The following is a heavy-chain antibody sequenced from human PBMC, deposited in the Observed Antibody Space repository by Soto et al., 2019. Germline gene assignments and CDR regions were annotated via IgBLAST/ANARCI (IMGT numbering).Heavy chain of an antibody. CDR2: IYHSGST. CDR3: AREDQVEMATITRFDY. V-gene: IGHV4-38-2*02. Sequence: SETLSLTCAVSGYSISSGYYWGWIRQPPGKGPEWIGSIYHSGSTYYNPSLKSRVTISVDTSKNQFSLKLSSVTAADTAVYYCAREDQVEMATITRFDYWGQGTLVTVPQ. CDR1: GYSISSGYY. J-gene: IGHJ4*02. D-gene: IGHD4-4*01.